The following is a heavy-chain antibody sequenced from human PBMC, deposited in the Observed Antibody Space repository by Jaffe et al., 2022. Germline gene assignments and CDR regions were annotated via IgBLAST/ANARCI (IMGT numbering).Heavy chain of an antibody. V-gene: IGHV1-2*06. CDR1: GYTFTGYY. Sequence: QVQLVQSGAEVKKPGASVKVSCKASGYTFTGYYMHWVRQAPGQGLEWMGRINPNSGGTNYAQKFQGRVTMTRDTSISTAYMELSRLRSDDTAVYYCARDLHYSNYEGSRGDYWGQGTLVTVSS. CDR2: INPNSGGT. D-gene: IGHD4-4*01. CDR3: ARDLHYSNYEGSRGDY. J-gene: IGHJ4*02.